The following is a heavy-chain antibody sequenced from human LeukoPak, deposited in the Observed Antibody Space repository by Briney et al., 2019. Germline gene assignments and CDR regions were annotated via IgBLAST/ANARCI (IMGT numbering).Heavy chain of an antibody. CDR2: IKQDGSAK. V-gene: IGHV3-7*01. Sequence: PGGSLRLSCAASGFSFSSYWMSWVRQAPGKGLEWVANIKQDGSAKYYVDSVKGRFTISRDNAQNSLYLQMNSLGAEDTAVYYCVRDLAGPPQEAFDIWGQGTVVTVSS. J-gene: IGHJ3*02. CDR3: VRDLAGPPQEAFDI. CDR1: GFSFSSYW.